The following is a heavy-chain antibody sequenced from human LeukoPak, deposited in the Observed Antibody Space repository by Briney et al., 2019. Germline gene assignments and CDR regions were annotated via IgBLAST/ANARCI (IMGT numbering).Heavy chain of an antibody. D-gene: IGHD5-18*01. J-gene: IGHJ4*02. CDR1: GFTFDDYA. CDR3: AKEKWIQLWLEGLDY. Sequence: PGGSLRLSCAASGFTFDDYAMHWVRQAPGKGLEWVSLISGDGGSTYYADSVKGRFTISRDNSKNSLYLQMNSLRTEDTALYYCAKEKWIQLWLEGLDYWGQGTLDTVSS. CDR2: ISGDGGST. V-gene: IGHV3-43*02.